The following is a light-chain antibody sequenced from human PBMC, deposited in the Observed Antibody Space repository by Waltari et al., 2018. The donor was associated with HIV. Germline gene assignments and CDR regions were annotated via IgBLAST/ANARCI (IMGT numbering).Light chain of an antibody. Sequence: SYELTQPPSMSVSPGQTANIDCSGDKLGDKYVSWYQQKPGQSPVLVIYQVNKRPAGFPVLFSGSISANTATLTIRGAHSLDEADFYCQAWDSNVVVFGGWTKLTVL. CDR1: KLGDKY. V-gene: IGLV3-1*01. CDR2: QVN. J-gene: IGLJ2*01. CDR3: QAWDSNVVV.